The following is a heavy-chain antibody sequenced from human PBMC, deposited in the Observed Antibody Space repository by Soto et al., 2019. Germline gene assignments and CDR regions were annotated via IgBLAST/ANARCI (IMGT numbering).Heavy chain of an antibody. CDR3: ARGGIVATINWFDP. J-gene: IGHJ5*02. Sequence: SETLSVTCAVYGGSFSGYYWSWIRQPPGKGLDRTGEINHSGSTNYNPSLKSRVTISVDTSKNQFSLKLSSVTAADTAVYYCARGGIVATINWFDPWGQGTMVTVSS. V-gene: IGHV4-34*01. CDR2: INHSGST. D-gene: IGHD5-12*01. CDR1: GGSFSGYY.